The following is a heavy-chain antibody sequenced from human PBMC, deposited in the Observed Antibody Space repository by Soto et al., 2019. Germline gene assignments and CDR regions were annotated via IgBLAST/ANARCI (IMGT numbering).Heavy chain of an antibody. V-gene: IGHV3-15*01. CDR3: TTEDPRNKD. CDR1: GFIFSNAW. Sequence: PEGSLRLSCAASGFIFSNAWMSWVRQAPGKGLEWVGRIKSYTNGGTTDYAAPVKGRFAISRDDSKNTLYLQMNSLKTEVEGGSYCTTEDPRNKDWGQGTLVTVSS. J-gene: IGHJ4*02. CDR2: IKSYTNGGTT.